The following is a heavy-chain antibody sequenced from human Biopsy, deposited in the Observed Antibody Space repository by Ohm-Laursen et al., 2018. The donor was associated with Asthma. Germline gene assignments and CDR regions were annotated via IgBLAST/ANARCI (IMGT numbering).Heavy chain of an antibody. CDR3: ARAQDYYDSRGYYRSFDY. CDR2: IYYSGST. CDR1: YRPLTIGGYY. Sequence: TLSLPCTVSYRPLTIGGYYWTWVRQHPGKGLEWIGFIYYSGSTYYNPSLKSRVSISIDTSKNQFSLKLSSVTAADTAVYYCARAQDYYDSRGYYRSFDYWGQGTLVTVSS. D-gene: IGHD3-22*01. V-gene: IGHV4-31*03. J-gene: IGHJ4*02.